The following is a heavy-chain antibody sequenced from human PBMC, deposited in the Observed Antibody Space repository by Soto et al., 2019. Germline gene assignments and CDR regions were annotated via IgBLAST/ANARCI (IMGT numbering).Heavy chain of an antibody. V-gene: IGHV3-21*01. Sequence: RGSLRLSCAASGSTFSSYSMNWVRQAPGKGLEWVSSISSSSSYIYYADSVKGRFTISRDNAKNSLYLQMNSLRAQHTAVYYCAREGSSWYYFDYWGQGTLVTVSS. J-gene: IGHJ4*02. CDR2: ISSSSSYI. D-gene: IGHD6-13*01. CDR1: GSTFSSYS. CDR3: AREGSSWYYFDY.